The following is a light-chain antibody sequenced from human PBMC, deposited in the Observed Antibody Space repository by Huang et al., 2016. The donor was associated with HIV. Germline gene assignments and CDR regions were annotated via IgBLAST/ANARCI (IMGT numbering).Light chain of an antibody. CDR3: QQSYITPRT. CDR2: SAS. J-gene: IGKJ2*01. Sequence: DIQMTQSPSSLSASVGDRVTITCRTSEGISTYLNWYQQKPGKAPKLLIYSASRLQSGVPSRFSGSGSATHFTLTISSLQLEDFATYYCQQSYITPRTFGQGTKLDIK. V-gene: IGKV1-39*01. CDR1: EGISTY.